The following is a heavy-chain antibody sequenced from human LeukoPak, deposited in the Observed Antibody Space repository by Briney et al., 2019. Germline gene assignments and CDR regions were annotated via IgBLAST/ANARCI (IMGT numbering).Heavy chain of an antibody. CDR3: ARHQGQWLDGYYGMDV. J-gene: IGHJ6*04. Sequence: GESLKISCKGSGYSFTSYWIGWVRQMPGKGLELMGIIYPGDSDTRYSPSFQGQVTISADKSISTAYLQWSSLKASDTAMYYCARHQGQWLDGYYGMDVWGKGTTVTVSS. CDR2: IYPGDSDT. CDR1: GYSFTSYW. D-gene: IGHD6-19*01. V-gene: IGHV5-51*01.